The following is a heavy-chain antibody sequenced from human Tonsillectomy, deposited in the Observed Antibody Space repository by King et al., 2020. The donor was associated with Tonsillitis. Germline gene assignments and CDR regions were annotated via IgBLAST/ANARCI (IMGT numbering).Heavy chain of an antibody. CDR2: IDWDDEK. D-gene: IGHD3-3*02. CDR1: GFSLSTNGMR. Sequence: TLKESGPALVKPTQTLTLTCTFSGFSLSTNGMRVSWIRQPPGKALEWLARIDWDDEKFYTTSLRTRLTISRDTSKNQVVLTMTDMDPVDTATYYCARATDLAWFDPWGQGTLVTVSS. V-gene: IGHV2-70*04. CDR3: ARATDLAWFDP. J-gene: IGHJ5*02.